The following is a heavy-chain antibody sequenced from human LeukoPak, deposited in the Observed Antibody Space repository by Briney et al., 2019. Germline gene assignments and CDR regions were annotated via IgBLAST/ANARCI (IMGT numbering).Heavy chain of an antibody. CDR3: AREGGLGYCSSTSCYRPSPWFDP. J-gene: IGHJ5*02. D-gene: IGHD2-2*02. CDR2: ISAYNGNT. Sequence: ASVKVSCKASGYTFTSYGIIWVRQAPGQGLEWMGWISAYNGNTNYAQKLQGRVTMTTDTSTSTAYMELRSLRSDDTAVYYCAREGGLGYCSSTSCYRPSPWFDPWGQGTLVTVSS. CDR1: GYTFTSYG. V-gene: IGHV1-18*01.